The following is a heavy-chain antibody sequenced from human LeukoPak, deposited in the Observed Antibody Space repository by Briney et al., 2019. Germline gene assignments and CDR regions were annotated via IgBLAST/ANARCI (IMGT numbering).Heavy chain of an antibody. CDR1: GGSFSGYY. V-gene: IGHV4-34*01. CDR2: INHSGST. Sequence: SETLSLTCAVYGGSFSGYYWSWIRQPPGKGLEWIGEINHSGSTNCNPSLKSRVTISVDTSKNQFSLKLSSVTAADTAVYYCARGRNQKNRIVVPAATRGAFDIWGQGTMVTVSS. D-gene: IGHD2-2*01. J-gene: IGHJ3*02. CDR3: ARGRNQKNRIVVPAATRGAFDI.